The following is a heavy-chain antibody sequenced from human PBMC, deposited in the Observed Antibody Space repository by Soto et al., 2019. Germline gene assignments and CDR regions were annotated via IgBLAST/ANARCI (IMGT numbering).Heavy chain of an antibody. Sequence: PSETLSLTCTVSGGSVSSGTYYWGWIRQPPGKGLEWIGSIDYSVTTYYNPSLKSRVTISVDTSKNQFSLKLTSVTAADTAVYYCASLDSAFAATMDAWGQGNTLTISS. CDR1: GGSVSSGTYY. CDR2: IDYSVTT. CDR3: ASLDSAFAATMDA. D-gene: IGHD2-21*01. J-gene: IGHJ6*02. V-gene: IGHV4-39*01.